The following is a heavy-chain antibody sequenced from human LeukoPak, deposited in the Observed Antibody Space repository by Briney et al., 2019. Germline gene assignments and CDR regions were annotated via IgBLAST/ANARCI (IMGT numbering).Heavy chain of an antibody. CDR3: ARCIAATGTLDY. Sequence: SGPALVKPTQTLTLTCTFSGFSLSTNGMSVTWVRQPLGKALEWLARIVWADDKYYSASLKTRLTISTDTSKNQVVLTMTNMDPVDTATYFCARCIAATGTLDYWGQGALVTVSS. D-gene: IGHD6-13*01. CDR1: GFSLSTNGMS. CDR2: IVWADDK. J-gene: IGHJ4*02. V-gene: IGHV2-70*11.